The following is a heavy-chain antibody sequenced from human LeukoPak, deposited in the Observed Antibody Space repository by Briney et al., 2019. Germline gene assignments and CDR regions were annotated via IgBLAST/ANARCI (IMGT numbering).Heavy chain of an antibody. J-gene: IGHJ3*02. D-gene: IGHD2-15*01. CDR2: ISSSSSTI. Sequence: GVLRLSCAASGFTFSSYSMNWVRQAPGKGLEWVSYISSSSSTIYYADSVKGGFTISRDNAKNSLYLQMNSLRAEDTAVYYCARSRGGGSYDDAFDIWGQGTMVTVSS. CDR3: ARSRGGGSYDDAFDI. CDR1: GFTFSSYS. V-gene: IGHV3-48*01.